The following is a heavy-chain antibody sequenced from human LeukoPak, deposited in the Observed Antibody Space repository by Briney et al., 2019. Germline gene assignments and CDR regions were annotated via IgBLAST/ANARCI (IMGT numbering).Heavy chain of an antibody. D-gene: IGHD1-1*01. CDR1: GYTFTSYG. Sequence: ASVKVSCKASGYTFTSYGISWVRQAPGQGLEWMGRIIPILGIANYAQKFQGRVTITADKSTSTAYMELSSLRSEDTAVYYCARDGSERVDDYWGQGTLVTVSS. V-gene: IGHV1-69*04. J-gene: IGHJ4*02. CDR2: IIPILGIA. CDR3: ARDGSERVDDY.